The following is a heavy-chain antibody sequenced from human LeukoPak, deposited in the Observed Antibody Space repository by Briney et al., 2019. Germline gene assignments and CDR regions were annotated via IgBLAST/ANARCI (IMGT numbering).Heavy chain of an antibody. D-gene: IGHD3-9*01. CDR2: IKQDGSEK. CDR3: ARLDILTGYAFDY. CDR1: GFTFSSYW. V-gene: IGHV3-7*01. J-gene: IGHJ4*02. Sequence: QPGGSLRPSCAASGFTFSSYWMSWVRQAPGKGLEWVANIKQDGSEKYYVDSVKGRFTISRDNAKNSLYLQMNSLRAEDTAVYYCARLDILTGYAFDYWGQGTLVTVSS.